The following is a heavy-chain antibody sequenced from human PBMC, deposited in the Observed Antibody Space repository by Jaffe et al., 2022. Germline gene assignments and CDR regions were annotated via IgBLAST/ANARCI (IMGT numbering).Heavy chain of an antibody. Sequence: QVQLQESGPGLVKPSQTLSLTCTVSGGSISSGSYYWSWIRQPAGKGLEWIGRIYTSGSTNYNPSLKSRVTISVDTSKNQFSLKLSSVTAADTAVYYCARADYYDSSGYWVVRAFDIWGQGTMVTVSS. CDR2: IYTSGST. CDR1: GGSISSGSYY. V-gene: IGHV4-61*02. CDR3: ARADYYDSSGYWVVRAFDI. J-gene: IGHJ3*02. D-gene: IGHD3-22*01.